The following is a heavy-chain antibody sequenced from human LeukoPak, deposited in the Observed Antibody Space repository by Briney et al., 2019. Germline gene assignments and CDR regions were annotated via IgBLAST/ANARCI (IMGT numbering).Heavy chain of an antibody. J-gene: IGHJ5*02. D-gene: IGHD6-19*01. CDR3: ARDYQQWLVRNWFDP. CDR2: ISAYNGNT. CDR1: GYTFTSYG. V-gene: IGHV1-18*01. Sequence: ASVKVSCKASGYTFTSYGISWVRQAPGQGLEWMGWISAYNGNTNYAQKLQGRVTMTTDTSTSTAYMELRSLRSDDTAVYYCARDYQQWLVRNWFDPWGQGTLVTVSS.